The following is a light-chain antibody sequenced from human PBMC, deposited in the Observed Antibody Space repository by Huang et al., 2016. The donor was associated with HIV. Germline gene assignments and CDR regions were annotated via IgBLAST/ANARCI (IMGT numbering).Light chain of an antibody. CDR2: WAS. V-gene: IGKV4-1*01. J-gene: IGKJ1*01. CDR3: HQYYDTPQT. CDR1: QSVLKTSNNKNC. Sequence: DIVVTQSPDSLALSLGGRAAINCTASQSVLKTSNNKNCLSWYQLKPGQPPKLLIYWASTRESGVPDRFCGSGSGTHFTLTIASLQAEDVAVYYCHQYYDTPQTFGQGTKVEVK.